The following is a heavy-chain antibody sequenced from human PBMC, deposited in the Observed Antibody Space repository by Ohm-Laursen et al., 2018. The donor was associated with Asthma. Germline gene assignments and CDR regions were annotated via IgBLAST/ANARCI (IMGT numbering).Heavy chain of an antibody. CDR1: GFTFSSFA. Sequence: GSLRLSCAASGFTFSSFAMHWVRQAPGKGLEWVASISNIGTYIYYADSMMGRFTLSRDNAKSSLYLQMNSLSVDDTAVYYCAREVGETDAFDVWGPGTLVTVSS. CDR3: AREVGETDAFDV. J-gene: IGHJ3*01. D-gene: IGHD1-14*01. CDR2: ISNIGTYI. V-gene: IGHV3-21*01.